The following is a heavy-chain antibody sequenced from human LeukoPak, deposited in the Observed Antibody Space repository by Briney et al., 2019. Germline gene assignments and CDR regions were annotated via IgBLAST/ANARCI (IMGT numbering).Heavy chain of an antibody. CDR2: ISSSSGYI. Sequence: PGGSLRLSCAASGFTFSSYSMNWVRQAPGKGLEWVSSISSSSGYIYYADSVKGRFTISRDNAKNSLYLQMNSLRAEDTAVYYCARKSAGWLWDYYMDVWGKGTTVTVSS. CDR1: GFTFSSYS. CDR3: ARKSAGWLWDYYMDV. D-gene: IGHD3-22*01. V-gene: IGHV3-21*01. J-gene: IGHJ6*03.